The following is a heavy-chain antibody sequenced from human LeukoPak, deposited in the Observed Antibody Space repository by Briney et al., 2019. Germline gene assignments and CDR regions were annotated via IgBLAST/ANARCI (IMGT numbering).Heavy chain of an antibody. CDR2: IRYDGSNK. CDR3: AKDYMTMVRGVIKD. J-gene: IGHJ4*02. V-gene: IGHV3-30*02. CDR1: GFTFSSYG. Sequence: GGSLRLSCAASGFTFSSYGMHWVRQAPGKGLEWVAFIRYDGSNKYYADSVKGRFTISRDNSKNTLYLKMNSLRAEDTAVYYCAKDYMTMVRGVIKDWGQGTLVTVSS. D-gene: IGHD3-10*01.